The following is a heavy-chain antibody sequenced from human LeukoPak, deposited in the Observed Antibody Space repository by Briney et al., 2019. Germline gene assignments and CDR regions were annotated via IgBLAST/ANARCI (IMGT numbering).Heavy chain of an antibody. CDR3: ARVSCSGGSCVSPCDY. J-gene: IGHJ4*02. CDR2: INPNSGGT. V-gene: IGHV1-2*02. Sequence: ASVTAAWKAFGYTFDGYSIHWVRQAPGQGLEWMGWINPNSGGTNYAQKFQGRVTMTRDTSISTAYMDLSRLRSDDTAVYYCARVSCSGGSCVSPCDYWGQGTLVTVSS. D-gene: IGHD2-15*01. CDR1: GYTFDGYS.